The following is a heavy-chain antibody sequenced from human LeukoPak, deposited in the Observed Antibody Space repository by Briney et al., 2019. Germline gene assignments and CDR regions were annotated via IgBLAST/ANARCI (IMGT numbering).Heavy chain of an antibody. Sequence: SETLSLTCAVYGGSFSGYYWSWIRQPPGKGLEWIGEINHSGSTNYNPSLKSRVTISVDTSKNQFSLKLSSVTAADTAVYYCARTLDGAGGYLDYWGQGTLVTVSS. CDR2: INHSGST. D-gene: IGHD1-26*01. V-gene: IGHV4-34*01. CDR1: GGSFSGYY. J-gene: IGHJ4*02. CDR3: ARTLDGAGGYLDY.